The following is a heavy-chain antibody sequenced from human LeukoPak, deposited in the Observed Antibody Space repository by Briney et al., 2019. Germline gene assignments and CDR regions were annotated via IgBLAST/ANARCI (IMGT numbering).Heavy chain of an antibody. CDR3: AGEGYSYGYDY. Sequence: GRSLRLSCAASGFTFSSYATHWVRRAPGKGLEWVAVISYDGSNKYYADSVKGRFTISRDNSKNTLYLQMNSLRAEDTAVYYCAGEGYSYGYDYWGQGTLVTVSS. CDR2: ISYDGSNK. CDR1: GFTFSSYA. V-gene: IGHV3-30*04. D-gene: IGHD5-18*01. J-gene: IGHJ4*02.